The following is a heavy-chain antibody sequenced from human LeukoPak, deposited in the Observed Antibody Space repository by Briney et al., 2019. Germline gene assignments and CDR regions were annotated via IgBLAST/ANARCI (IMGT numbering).Heavy chain of an antibody. V-gene: IGHV4-39*01. CDR2: IYYAESP. D-gene: IGHD1-26*01. CDR1: GGSISSGSHW. J-gene: IGHJ4*02. CDR3: ARPSSSGNYYY. Sequence: SETLSLTCTVSGGSISSGSHWWGWIRQPPGGGLEWIGSIYYAESPSYNPSLKSRVTISVDMSKNQLSLKLSSVTAADTAVYYCARPSSSGNYYYWGQGTLVTVS.